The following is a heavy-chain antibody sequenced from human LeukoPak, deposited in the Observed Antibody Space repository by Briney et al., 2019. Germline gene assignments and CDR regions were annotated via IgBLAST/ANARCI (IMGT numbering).Heavy chain of an antibody. CDR1: GYSISSGYY. J-gene: IGHJ4*02. CDR3: ATFSGQQWLVRFDY. D-gene: IGHD6-19*01. Sequence: SETLSLTCTVSGYSISSGYYWGWIRQPPGKGLEWMGSIYHSGSTYYNPSLKSRVTISVDTSKNQFSLKLSSVTAADTAVYYCATFSGQQWLVRFDYWGQGTLVTVSS. V-gene: IGHV4-38-2*02. CDR2: IYHSGST.